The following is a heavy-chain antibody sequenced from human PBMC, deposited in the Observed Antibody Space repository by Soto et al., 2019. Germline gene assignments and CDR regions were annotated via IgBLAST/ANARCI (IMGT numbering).Heavy chain of an antibody. J-gene: IGHJ4*02. CDR1: DDSIISYY. V-gene: IGHV4-59*08. Sequence: PSETLSLTCTVSDDSIISYYWTWIRQSPGKGLEWIGYIYYSGSTNYNPSLKSRVTISVDTSKNHFSLKLSSVTAADTAVYYCATRTYGSGSYYFDYWGQGTLVTVSS. D-gene: IGHD3-10*01. CDR3: ATRTYGSGSYYFDY. CDR2: IYYSGST.